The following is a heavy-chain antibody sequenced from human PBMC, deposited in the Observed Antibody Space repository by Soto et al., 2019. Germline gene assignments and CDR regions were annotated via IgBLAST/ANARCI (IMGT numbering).Heavy chain of an antibody. J-gene: IGHJ6*03. CDR3: VRDRPTGTVYYYYYYYMDV. CDR2: INPSGGST. V-gene: IGHV1-46*03. Sequence: ASVKVSCKASGYTFTSYYMHWVRQAPGQGLEWMGIINPSGGSTSYAQKFQGRVTMTRDTSTSTVYMELSSLRSEDTAVYYCVRDRPTGTVYYYYYYYMDVWGKGTTVTVSS. D-gene: IGHD1-1*01. CDR1: GYTFTSYY.